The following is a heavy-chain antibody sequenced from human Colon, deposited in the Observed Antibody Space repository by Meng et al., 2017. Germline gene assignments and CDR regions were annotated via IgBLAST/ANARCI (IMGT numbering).Heavy chain of an antibody. D-gene: IGHD5-24*01. CDR3: ATKERRDGAIWDN. CDR2: IYHSGDT. CDR1: GGSIDRGDFY. J-gene: IGHJ1*01. Sequence: QVQLQESGPGLVKPSQTLSLTCTVSGGSIDRGDFYWGWIRQSPGKGLEWIGYIYHSGDTYYNPSLKSRITISMDMSQNQFSLKVHYVTAADTAMYYCATKERRDGAIWDNWGQGILVTVSS. V-gene: IGHV4-30-4*01.